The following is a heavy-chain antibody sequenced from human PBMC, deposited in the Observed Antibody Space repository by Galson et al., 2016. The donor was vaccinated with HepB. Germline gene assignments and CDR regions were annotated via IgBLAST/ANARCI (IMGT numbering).Heavy chain of an antibody. CDR1: GFTVSSNY. D-gene: IGHD2/OR15-2a*01. CDR3: ARDHRPPNIWYFDL. CDR2: FYSGGST. Sequence: SLRLSCAASGFTVSSNYMSWVRQAPEKGLEWVSVFYSGGSTYYADSVKGRFTISRDNSKNTLYLQMNSLRAEDTAVYYCARDHRPPNIWYFDLWGRGTLVTVSS. V-gene: IGHV3-53*01. J-gene: IGHJ2*01.